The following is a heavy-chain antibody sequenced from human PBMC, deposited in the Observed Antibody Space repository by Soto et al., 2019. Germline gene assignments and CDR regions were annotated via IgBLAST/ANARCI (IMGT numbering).Heavy chain of an antibody. Sequence: ASVKVSCKASGYTFTSYGISWVRQAPGQGLEWMGWISAYNGNTNYAQKLQGRVTMTTDTSTSTAYMELRSLRSDDTAVYYRSRDTRLEAAAGPSWFDPWGQGTLVTVSS. CDR1: GYTFTSYG. D-gene: IGHD6-13*01. CDR2: ISAYNGNT. CDR3: SRDTRLEAAAGPSWFDP. J-gene: IGHJ5*02. V-gene: IGHV1-18*04.